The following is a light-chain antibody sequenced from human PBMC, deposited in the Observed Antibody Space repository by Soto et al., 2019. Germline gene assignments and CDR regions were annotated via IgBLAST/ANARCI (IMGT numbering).Light chain of an antibody. CDR1: QSVSTN. Sequence: EIVMTQSPATLSVSPGASATLSCRASQSVSTNLAWYQQKPGQVPRVLIYGASTRATEIPVRFSGSGSGTEFTLTIDSLQSEDFAVYYCQQYNNWPRTFGQGTKVEIK. V-gene: IGKV3-15*01. CDR3: QQYNNWPRT. CDR2: GAS. J-gene: IGKJ1*01.